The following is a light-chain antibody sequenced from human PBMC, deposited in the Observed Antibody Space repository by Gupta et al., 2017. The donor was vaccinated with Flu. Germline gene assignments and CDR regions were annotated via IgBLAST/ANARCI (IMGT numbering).Light chain of an antibody. Sequence: DIQMTQPPSSLSASVGDRVTISCRASQSIRTYLNWYKQRPGEAPNLLIYSASSLQSGVPSRFRGSGYETDFTLTISSRQPEDFAPYYCQQNDSNTTWTFRQGTNVEIK. V-gene: IGKV1-39*01. J-gene: IGKJ1*01. CDR2: SAS. CDR1: QSIRTY. CDR3: QQNDSNTTWT.